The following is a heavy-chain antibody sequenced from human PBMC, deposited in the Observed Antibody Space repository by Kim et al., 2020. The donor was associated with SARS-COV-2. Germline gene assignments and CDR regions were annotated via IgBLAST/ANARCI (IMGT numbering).Heavy chain of an antibody. CDR3: ARSTYSTASRIDA. Sequence: SGPTLVNSTQTLTLTCTFSGFSLTTSGMCVSWIRKRPGKDLEWLALIDWDADKDHSTSLKTRLTISKDTSKNQVVLTLTNMDPVDTATYYCARSTYSTASRIDAWGQGTLVTVAS. CDR2: IDWDADK. J-gene: IGHJ4*02. D-gene: IGHD6-6*01. V-gene: IGHV2-70*12. CDR1: GFSLTTSGMC.